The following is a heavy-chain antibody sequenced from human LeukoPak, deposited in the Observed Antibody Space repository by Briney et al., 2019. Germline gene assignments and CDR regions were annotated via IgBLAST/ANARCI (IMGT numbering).Heavy chain of an antibody. CDR1: GGSISSYY. CDR3: ARLRTVTAFFHS. Sequence: SETLSLTCTISGGSISSYYGRWIRLPPGKGLEWIGYIYNSGSTNYNPSLKSRVTISADTSKNQFSLKLSSVTAADTAVYYCARLRTVTAFFHSWGQGTLVTVSS. J-gene: IGHJ4*02. V-gene: IGHV4-59*08. D-gene: IGHD2-21*02. CDR2: IYNSGST.